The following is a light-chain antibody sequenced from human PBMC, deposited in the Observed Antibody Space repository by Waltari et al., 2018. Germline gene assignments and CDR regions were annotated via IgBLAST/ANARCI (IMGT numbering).Light chain of an antibody. CDR2: DAS. Sequence: DIQLTQSPSFLSGSVGDRVTITCRASQDMSSYLAWYQQKPGKAPKLLIYDASTLQSGVPSRFSGGGSGTEFTLTISSLQPEDFATYYCQQANSFPLAFGGGTKVEIK. J-gene: IGKJ4*01. CDR3: QQANSFPLA. CDR1: QDMSSY. V-gene: IGKV1-9*01.